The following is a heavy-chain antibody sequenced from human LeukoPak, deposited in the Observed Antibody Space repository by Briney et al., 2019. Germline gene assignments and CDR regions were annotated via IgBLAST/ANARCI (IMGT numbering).Heavy chain of an antibody. CDR1: GFTFSSYA. Sequence: SGGSLRLSCAASGFTFSSYAMSWVRQAPAKGLEWVSTISGSGFSTYYADSVKGRFTISRDNSKNTLFLQMNSLRAEDTAVYYCAKATCGSCYFIDYWGQGALVTVSS. CDR2: ISGSGFST. CDR3: AKATCGSCYFIDY. D-gene: IGHD2-15*01. V-gene: IGHV3-23*01. J-gene: IGHJ4*02.